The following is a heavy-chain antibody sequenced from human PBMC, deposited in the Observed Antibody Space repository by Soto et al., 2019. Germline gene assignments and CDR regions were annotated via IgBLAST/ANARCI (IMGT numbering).Heavy chain of an antibody. CDR3: ARGGVAAAGTDYYYGMDV. V-gene: IGHV1-2*04. Sequence: ASVKVSCKASGYTFTSYGISWVRQAPGQGLEWMGWINPNSGGTNYAQKFQGWVTMTRDTSISTAYMELSRLRSDDTAVYYCARGGVAAAGTDYYYGMDVWGQGTTVTVSS. J-gene: IGHJ6*02. CDR2: INPNSGGT. D-gene: IGHD6-13*01. CDR1: GYTFTSYG.